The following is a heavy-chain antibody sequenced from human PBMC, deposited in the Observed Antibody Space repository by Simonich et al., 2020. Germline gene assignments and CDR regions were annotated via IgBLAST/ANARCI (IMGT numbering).Heavy chain of an antibody. CDR3: ARHDRWLQFYFDY. V-gene: IGHV4-59*08. D-gene: IGHD5-12*01. CDR1: GGPISSYY. Sequence: QVQLQESGPGLVKPSETLSLTCTVSGGPISSYYWSWIRHPPGKGLEWIGYIYYSGSTNYNPSLKSRVTISVDTSKNQFSLKLSSVTAADTAVYYCARHDRWLQFYFDYWGQGTLVTVSS. CDR2: IYYSGST. J-gene: IGHJ4*02.